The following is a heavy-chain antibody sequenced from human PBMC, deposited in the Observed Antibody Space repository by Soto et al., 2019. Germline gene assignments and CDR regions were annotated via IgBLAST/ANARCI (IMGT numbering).Heavy chain of an antibody. V-gene: IGHV3-9*01. CDR3: AKDLTIFGKGPAGY. J-gene: IGHJ4*02. Sequence: EVQLVESGGGLVQPGRSLRLSCAASGFTFDDYAMHWVRQAPGKGLEWVSGISWNSGSIGYADSVKGRFTISRDNAKNSLYLQLNSLRAEDTALYSCAKDLTIFGKGPAGYWGQGTLVTVSS. CDR2: ISWNSGSI. D-gene: IGHD3-3*01. CDR1: GFTFDDYA.